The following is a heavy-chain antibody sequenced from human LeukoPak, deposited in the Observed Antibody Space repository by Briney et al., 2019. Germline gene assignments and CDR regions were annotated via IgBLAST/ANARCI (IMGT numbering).Heavy chain of an antibody. CDR2: IYYSGST. Sequence: SETLSLTCTVSGGSISSYYWSWIRQPPGKGLEWIGYIYYSGSTNYNPSLKSRVTISVDTSKNQFSLKLSSVTAAGTAVYYCARERRAGAAFDIWGQGTMVTVSS. J-gene: IGHJ3*02. V-gene: IGHV4-59*01. D-gene: IGHD6-13*01. CDR3: ARERRAGAAFDI. CDR1: GGSISSYY.